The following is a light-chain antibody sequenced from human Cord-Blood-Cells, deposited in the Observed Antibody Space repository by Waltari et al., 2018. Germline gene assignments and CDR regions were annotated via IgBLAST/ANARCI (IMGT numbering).Light chain of an antibody. V-gene: IGLV2-14*01. CDR3: SSYTSSSTRV. CDR2: EVS. CDR1: SRDVGGYNY. J-gene: IGLJ1*01. Sequence: QSALTQTASVSGSPGQSITLSCTGTSRDVGGYNYVSWYQQPPGKAPKLMIYEVSNRPSGVSNRFSGSKSGNTASLTISGLQAEDEADYYCSSYTSSSTRVFGTGTKVTVL.